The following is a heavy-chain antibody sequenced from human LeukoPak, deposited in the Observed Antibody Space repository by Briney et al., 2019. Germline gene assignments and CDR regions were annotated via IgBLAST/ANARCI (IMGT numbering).Heavy chain of an antibody. CDR2: IYYSGST. J-gene: IGHJ4*02. CDR3: ASPYCSGGSCESER. D-gene: IGHD2-15*01. Sequence: SETLSLTCTVSGGSIGSSSYYWGWIRQPPGKGLEWIGSIYYSGSTYYNPSLKSRVTISVDTSKNQFSLKLSSVTAADTAVYYCASPYCSGGSCESERWGQGTLVTVSS. V-gene: IGHV4-39*07. CDR1: GGSIGSSSYY.